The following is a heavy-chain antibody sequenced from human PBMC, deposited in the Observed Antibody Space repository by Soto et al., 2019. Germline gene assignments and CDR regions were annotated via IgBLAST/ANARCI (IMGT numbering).Heavy chain of an antibody. CDR1: GGSISSYY. Sequence: QVQLQESGPGLVKPSETLSLTCTVSGGSISSYYWSWIRKPPGKGLEWIGYIYYSRSTNYNPSLKSRVTISVDTAKNQFSLKLSSVTAADTAVYYCARGVPVNDFGSGDYYYYYGMDVWGQGTTVTVSS. CDR2: IYYSRST. D-gene: IGHD3-3*01. CDR3: ARGVPVNDFGSGDYYYYYGMDV. V-gene: IGHV4-59*01. J-gene: IGHJ6*02.